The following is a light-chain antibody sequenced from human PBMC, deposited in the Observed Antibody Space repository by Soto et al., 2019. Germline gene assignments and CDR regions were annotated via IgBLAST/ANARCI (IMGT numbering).Light chain of an antibody. CDR2: SNN. J-gene: IGLJ1*01. V-gene: IGLV1-44*01. Sequence: QSVLTQPPSASGTPGQRVTISCSGSSSNIGSNTVNWYQQLPGTAPKLLIYSNNQRPSGVPDRFSGSKSGTSASLAISGLQSEDEADYYCATWDTGLSAGVFGTGTKLTVL. CDR3: ATWDTGLSAGV. CDR1: SSNIGSNT.